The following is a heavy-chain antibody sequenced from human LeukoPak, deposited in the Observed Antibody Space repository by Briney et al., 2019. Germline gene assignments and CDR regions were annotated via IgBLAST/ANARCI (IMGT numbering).Heavy chain of an antibody. CDR1: GYTFTSYD. D-gene: IGHD6-6*01. Sequence: GASVKVSCKASGYTFTSYDISWVRQAPGQGLEWMGWISTYNDNTHYAQELQGRVTMTTDTSTSTVYMELKSLRSDDTAVYYCARIQSRIIAARPGNPAFDYWGRGTLVTVSS. J-gene: IGHJ4*02. V-gene: IGHV1-18*01. CDR2: ISTYNDNT. CDR3: ARIQSRIIAARPGNPAFDY.